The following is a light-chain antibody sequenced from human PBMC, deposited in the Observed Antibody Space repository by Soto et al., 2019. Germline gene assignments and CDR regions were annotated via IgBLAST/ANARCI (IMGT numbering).Light chain of an antibody. CDR3: QKYNSYSPET. V-gene: IGKV1-5*01. CDR1: QSVSSW. J-gene: IGKJ1*01. CDR2: DAS. Sequence: DIQITQSPSTLSASVGDRVTITGRASQSVSSWLAWYQQKAGKAPKLLIYDASSLESGVPSRFSDSGSGTEFTLTTRSLQPHDFATYYCQKYNSYSPETVGKGTKVDIK.